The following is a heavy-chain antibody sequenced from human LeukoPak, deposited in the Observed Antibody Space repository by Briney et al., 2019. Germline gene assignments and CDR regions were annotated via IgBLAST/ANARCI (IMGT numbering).Heavy chain of an antibody. J-gene: IGHJ5*02. Sequence: ASVKVSCKASRYTFTSYYMHWVRQAPGQGLEWMGIINPSGGSTSYAQKFQGRVTMTRDTSTSTVYMELSRLRSEDTAVYYCARDRGEDIVVIPAALNWFDPWGQGTLVTVSS. CDR2: INPSGGST. CDR1: RYTFTSYY. CDR3: ARDRGEDIVVIPAALNWFDP. V-gene: IGHV1-46*01. D-gene: IGHD2-2*01.